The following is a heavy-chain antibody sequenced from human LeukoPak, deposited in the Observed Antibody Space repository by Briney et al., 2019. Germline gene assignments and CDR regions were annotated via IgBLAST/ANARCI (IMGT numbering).Heavy chain of an antibody. CDR3: ASCSGGSCYSFDY. D-gene: IGHD2-15*01. V-gene: IGHV3-64*01. CDR2: ISSNGGST. J-gene: IGHJ4*02. Sequence: GGSLRLSCAASGFTFSSYAMHWVRQAPGKGLEDVSAISSNGGSTYYANSVKGRFTISRDNSKNTLYLQMGSLRAEDMAVYYCASCSGGSCYSFDYWGQGTLVTVSS. CDR1: GFTFSSYA.